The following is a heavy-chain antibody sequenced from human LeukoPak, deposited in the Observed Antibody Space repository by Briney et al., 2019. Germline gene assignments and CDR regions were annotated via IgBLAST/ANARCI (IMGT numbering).Heavy chain of an antibody. CDR1: GFTFSSYA. CDR3: AKLYSSSWGPRYNWFDP. J-gene: IGHJ5*02. CDR2: ISGSGGST. D-gene: IGHD6-13*01. V-gene: IGHV3-23*01. Sequence: GGSLRLSCTASGFTFSSYAMSWVRQAPGKGLEWVSAISGSGGSTHYADSVKGRFTISRDNSKNTLYLQMNSLRAEDTAVYYCAKLYSSSWGPRYNWFDPWGQGTLVTVSS.